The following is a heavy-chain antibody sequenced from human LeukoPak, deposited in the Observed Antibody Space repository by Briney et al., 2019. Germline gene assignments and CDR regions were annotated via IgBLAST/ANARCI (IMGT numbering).Heavy chain of an antibody. CDR2: IRYDGSNK. V-gene: IGHV3-30*02. D-gene: IGHD6-13*01. Sequence: GGSLRLSCAASGFTFSSYGMHWVRQAPGKGLEWVAFIRYDGSNKYYADSVKGRFTISRDNSKNTLYLQMNSLRAEDTALYYCAKVPRIASPYFDYWGQGTLVTVSS. CDR1: GFTFSSYG. CDR3: AKVPRIASPYFDY. J-gene: IGHJ4*02.